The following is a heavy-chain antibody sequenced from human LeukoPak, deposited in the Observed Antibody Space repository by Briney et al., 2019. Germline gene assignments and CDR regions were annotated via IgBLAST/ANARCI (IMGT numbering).Heavy chain of an antibody. CDR3: ARAYCSGGSCYSGVDY. CDR2: IYPSESS. V-gene: IGHV4-4*07. Sequence: SETLSLTCTVSGGSISSYYWSWIRQPAGKGLEWIGRIYPSESSNYNPSLKSRVTMSVDTSQNQFSLQLSSVTAADTAVYYCARAYCSGGSCYSGVDYWGQGTLVTVSS. J-gene: IGHJ4*02. CDR1: GGSISSYY. D-gene: IGHD2-15*01.